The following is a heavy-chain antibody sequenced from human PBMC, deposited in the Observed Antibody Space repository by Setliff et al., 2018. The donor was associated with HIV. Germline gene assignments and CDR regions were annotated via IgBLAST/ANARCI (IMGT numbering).Heavy chain of an antibody. Sequence: SETLSLTCTVSGGSISSFFWSWIRQPPGRGLEWIGHISYSGSTNYNPSLKSRVTISVDTSKNQFSLKLTSVTAADTAVYYCARRRSPPSGFYSKYYMDVWGKGTTVTVSS. D-gene: IGHD3-22*01. CDR2: ISYSGST. CDR3: ARRRSPPSGFYSKYYMDV. V-gene: IGHV4-59*08. CDR1: GGSISSFF. J-gene: IGHJ6*03.